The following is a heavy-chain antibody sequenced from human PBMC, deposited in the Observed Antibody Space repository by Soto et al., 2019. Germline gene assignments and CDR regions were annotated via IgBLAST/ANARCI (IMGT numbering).Heavy chain of an antibody. CDR2: ILVGGST. CDR3: AKATATSGGAFEI. CDR1: GFICSSYD. Sequence: LRLSCAVSGFICSSYDMSWVRQAPGKGLEWVSTILVGGSTHYEDSVKGRFTISRDTSKNTVYLQMNSLTAGDTAFYYCAKATATSGGAFEIYGQGTIVTVSS. J-gene: IGHJ3*02. D-gene: IGHD1-26*01. V-gene: IGHV3-23*01.